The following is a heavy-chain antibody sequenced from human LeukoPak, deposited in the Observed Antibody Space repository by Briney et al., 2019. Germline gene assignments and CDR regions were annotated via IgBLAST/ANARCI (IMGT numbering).Heavy chain of an antibody. CDR1: GYSISSGHY. CDR2: IYHSGST. Sequence: PSETLSLTCAVSGYSISSGHYWGWIRQPPGKGLEWIGSIYHSGSTYYNPSLKSRVTISVDTSKNQFSLKLSSVTAADTAVYYCARGTMMPFDYWGQGTLVTVSS. V-gene: IGHV4-38-2*01. J-gene: IGHJ4*02. D-gene: IGHD3-22*01. CDR3: ARGTMMPFDY.